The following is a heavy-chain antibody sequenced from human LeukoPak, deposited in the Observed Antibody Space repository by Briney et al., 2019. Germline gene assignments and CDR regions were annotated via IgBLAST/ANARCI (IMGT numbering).Heavy chain of an antibody. Sequence: ASVKVSCKASGDSFSNNVITWVRLAPGQGLEWMGRIIPVLGVSNFARKFQGRVTITADKSTNTAHMELSRLESGDTAVYYCTREGVYAPDGSGYHRDAFDIWGQGTMVTVSS. J-gene: IGHJ3*02. CDR3: TREGVYAPDGSGYHRDAFDI. CDR2: IIPVLGVS. CDR1: GDSFSNNV. D-gene: IGHD3-22*01. V-gene: IGHV1-69*04.